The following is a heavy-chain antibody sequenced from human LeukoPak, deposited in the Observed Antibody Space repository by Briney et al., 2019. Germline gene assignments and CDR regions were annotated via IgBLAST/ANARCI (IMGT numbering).Heavy chain of an antibody. V-gene: IGHV3-21*01. CDR2: ISSSSSYI. CDR1: GFTFSSYS. Sequence: GGPLRLSCAASGFTFSSYSMNWVRQAPGKGLEWVSSISSSSSYIYYADSVKGRFTISRDNAKNSLYLQMNSLRAEDTAVYYCARGGPTVVTSPFDYWGQGTLVTVSS. CDR3: ARGGPTVVTSPFDY. J-gene: IGHJ4*02. D-gene: IGHD4-23*01.